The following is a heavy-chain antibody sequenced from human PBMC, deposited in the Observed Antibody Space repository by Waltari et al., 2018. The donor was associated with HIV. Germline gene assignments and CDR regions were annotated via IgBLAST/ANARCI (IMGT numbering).Heavy chain of an antibody. J-gene: IGHJ4*02. CDR1: GGSFSGYY. D-gene: IGHD3-10*01. CDR2: INHSGST. Sequence: QVQLQQWGAGLLKPSETLSLTCAVYGGSFSGYYWSWIRQPPGKGLEWIGEINHSGSTNYNPSLKSRVTISVDTSKNQFSLKLSSVTAADTAVYYCAREGGTGFGELFNYWGQGTLVTVSS. V-gene: IGHV4-34*01. CDR3: AREGGTGFGELFNY.